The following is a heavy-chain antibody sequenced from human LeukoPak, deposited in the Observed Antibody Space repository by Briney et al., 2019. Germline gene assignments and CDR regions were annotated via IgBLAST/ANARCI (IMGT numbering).Heavy chain of an antibody. D-gene: IGHD2-2*01. CDR1: GFTFSNYA. V-gene: IGHV3-23*01. CDR2: ISTGGDRA. J-gene: IGHJ3*02. Sequence: GGSLRLSCAASGFTFSNYAMDWVRQAPGKGLERVSAISTGGDRAYYADSVKGRFTTSRDNSRNTLYLQLNSLRAEDTAIYYCAVDCSSPSCYGQSAFDIWGQGTMVTVSS. CDR3: AVDCSSPSCYGQSAFDI.